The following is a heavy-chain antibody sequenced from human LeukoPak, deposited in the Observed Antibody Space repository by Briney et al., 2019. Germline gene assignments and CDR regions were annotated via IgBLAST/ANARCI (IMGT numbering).Heavy chain of an antibody. J-gene: IGHJ5*02. CDR3: AREDYYDSSGLNWFDP. D-gene: IGHD3-22*01. CDR1: GFTVSSFY. CDR2: IGGSGGTT. Sequence: GGSLRLSCAASGFTVSSFYMSWVRQAPGKGLEWVSSIGGSGGTTYYADSVQGRFTISRDNAKNSLYLQMNSLRAEDTAVYYCAREDYYDSSGLNWFDPWGQGTLVTVSS. V-gene: IGHV3-23*01.